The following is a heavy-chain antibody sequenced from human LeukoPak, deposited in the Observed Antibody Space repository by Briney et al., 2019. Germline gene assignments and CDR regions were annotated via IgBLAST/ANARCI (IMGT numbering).Heavy chain of an antibody. Sequence: ASVKVSCKASGGTFSSYAISWVRQAPGQGLEWMGRIIPILGIANYAQKFQGRVTITADKSTSTAYMELSSLRSEDTAVYYCARETYYDFWSGSSRHYYYYGMDVWGQGTTVTVSS. CDR1: GGTFSSYA. D-gene: IGHD3-3*01. V-gene: IGHV1-69*04. CDR2: IIPILGIA. J-gene: IGHJ6*02. CDR3: ARETYYDFWSGSSRHYYYYGMDV.